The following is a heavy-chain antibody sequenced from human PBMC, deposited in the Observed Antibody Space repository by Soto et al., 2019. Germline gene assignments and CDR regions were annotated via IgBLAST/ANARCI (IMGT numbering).Heavy chain of an antibody. CDR2: ISSSSSYI. V-gene: IGHV3-21*01. CDR1: RFTFSSYS. J-gene: IGHJ6*02. D-gene: IGHD1-26*01. CDR3: ATGEGDV. Sequence: VQLVESGGGVVQPGRSLRLSCAASRFTFSSYSMNWVRQAPGKGLEWVSSISSSSSYIYYADSGKGRFTMSRDNAKNSLYLQMNSLRAEDTAVYYCATGEGDVWGQGTTVTVSS.